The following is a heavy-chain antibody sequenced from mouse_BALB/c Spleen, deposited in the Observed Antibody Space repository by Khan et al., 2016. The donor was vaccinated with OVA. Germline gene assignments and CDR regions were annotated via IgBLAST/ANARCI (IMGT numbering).Heavy chain of an antibody. CDR2: INPSNGYT. J-gene: IGHJ3*01. CDR3: VRDGAYHRNDGWFAY. Sequence: MQLEESGAELARPGASVKMSCKASGYTFTSYTIHWIKLRPGQGLEWIGYINPSNGYTNYNQKFKDKATLTADKSSTTAYMELSILTSDDAALYNCVRDGAYHRNDGWFAYWGQGTLVTVSA. D-gene: IGHD2-14*01. V-gene: IGHV1-4*01. CDR1: GYTFTSYT.